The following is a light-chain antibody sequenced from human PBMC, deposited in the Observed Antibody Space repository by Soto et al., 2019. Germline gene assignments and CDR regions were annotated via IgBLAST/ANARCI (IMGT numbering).Light chain of an antibody. J-gene: IGLJ2*01. V-gene: IGLV2-14*01. Sequence: QSALTQPASVSGSPGQSITISCTGTSSDVGTYKYVSWYQQLPGKDPKLMIYEVSNRPSGVSNRFAGSKSGNTASLTISELQAEDEADYYCSSYTSRSTPVFGGGTQLTVL. CDR1: SSDVGTYKY. CDR2: EVS. CDR3: SSYTSRSTPV.